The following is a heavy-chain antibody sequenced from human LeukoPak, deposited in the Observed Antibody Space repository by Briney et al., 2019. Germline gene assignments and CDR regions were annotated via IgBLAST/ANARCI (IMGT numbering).Heavy chain of an antibody. CDR1: GGSISSGSYY. Sequence: SETLSLTCTVSGGSISSGSYYWSWIRQPAGKGLEWIGYIYYSGSTNYNPSLKSRVTISVDTSKNQFSLKLSSVTAADTAVYYCARGSGSHFDYWGQGTLVTVSS. CDR2: IYYSGST. D-gene: IGHD3-10*01. J-gene: IGHJ4*02. V-gene: IGHV4-61*10. CDR3: ARGSGSHFDY.